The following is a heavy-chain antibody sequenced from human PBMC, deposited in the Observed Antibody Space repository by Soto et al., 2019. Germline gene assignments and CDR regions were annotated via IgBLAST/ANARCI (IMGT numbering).Heavy chain of an antibody. J-gene: IGHJ4*02. CDR3: VKGLNIDYNSGWLYFGY. V-gene: IGHV3-9*01. CDR2: ISWSSVNL. Sequence: GGSLRLSCAASGFKFDDYTMHWVRQTPGRGLEWVSSISWSSVNLDYRDSVKGRFTISRDNAKNALYLQMNSLRVEDTALYYCVKGLNIDYNSGWLYFGYWGQGTVVTVSS. CDR1: GFKFDDYT. D-gene: IGHD6-19*01.